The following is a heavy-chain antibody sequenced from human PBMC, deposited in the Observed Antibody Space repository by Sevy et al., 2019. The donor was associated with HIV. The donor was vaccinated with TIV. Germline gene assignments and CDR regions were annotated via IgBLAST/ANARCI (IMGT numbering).Heavy chain of an antibody. J-gene: IGHJ3*02. Sequence: ASVKVSCKASGGTFSSYAISWVRQAPGQGLEWMGGIIPIFGTANYAQKFQGRVTITADESTSTAYMVLGGLRSEDTAVYYCARGVYYYDSLCAFDIWGQGTMVTVSS. D-gene: IGHD3-22*01. V-gene: IGHV1-69*13. CDR2: IIPIFGTA. CDR1: GGTFSSYA. CDR3: ARGVYYYDSLCAFDI.